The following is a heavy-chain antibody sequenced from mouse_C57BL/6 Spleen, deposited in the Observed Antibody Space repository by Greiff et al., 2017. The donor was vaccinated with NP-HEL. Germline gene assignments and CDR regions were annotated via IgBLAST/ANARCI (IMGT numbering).Heavy chain of an antibody. V-gene: IGHV1-39*01. J-gene: IGHJ4*01. D-gene: IGHD4-1*01. Sequence: EVQLQQSGPELVKPGASVKISCKASGYSFTDYNMNWVKQSNGKSLEWIGVINPNYGTTSYNQKFKGKATLTVDQSSSSAYMQLNSLTSEDSAVYYCARSGGTGTNYAMDYWGQGTSVTVSS. CDR2: INPNYGTT. CDR1: GYSFTDYN. CDR3: ARSGGTGTNYAMDY.